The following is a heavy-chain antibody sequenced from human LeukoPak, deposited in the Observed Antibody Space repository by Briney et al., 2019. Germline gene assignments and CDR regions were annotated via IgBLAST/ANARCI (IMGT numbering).Heavy chain of an antibody. Sequence: HPGGSLRLSCAASGFTFSSYAMSWVRQAPGKGLECVSHIMVSADSTYYSDSVKGRFTISRDNSRNTLYLQMNSLRAEDTAVYYCAKGGGNGAFDPWGQGTLVTVSS. V-gene: IGHV3-23*01. J-gene: IGHJ5*02. D-gene: IGHD4-23*01. CDR2: IMVSADST. CDR3: AKGGGNGAFDP. CDR1: GFTFSSYA.